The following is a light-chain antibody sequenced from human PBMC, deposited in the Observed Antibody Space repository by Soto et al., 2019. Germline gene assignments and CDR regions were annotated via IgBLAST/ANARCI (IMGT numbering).Light chain of an antibody. CDR1: QSVSSSY. V-gene: IGKV3-20*01. Sequence: EIVLTQSPGTLSLSPGERATLSCRASQSVSSSYLAWYQQKPGQAPRLLIYGASSRATGLPDRFSGSGSGTDFTLTISRLEPEDFAVYYCQQYGSSRRTFGQGTKVEI. CDR2: GAS. J-gene: IGKJ1*01. CDR3: QQYGSSRRT.